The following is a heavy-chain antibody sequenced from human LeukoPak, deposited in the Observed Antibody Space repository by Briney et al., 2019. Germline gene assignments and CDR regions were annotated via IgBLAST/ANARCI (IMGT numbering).Heavy chain of an antibody. J-gene: IGHJ4*02. D-gene: IGHD4-17*01. Sequence: GGTLRLSCAASGFTFSSHGMNWVRQAPGKGLEWVSGISPSGGITYYTDSVKGRFTISRDNSKNTVSLQMNSLRGEDAAVYYCAKGGAYGDYFDYWGQGTLVTVSS. CDR3: AKGGAYGDYFDY. CDR1: GFTFSSHG. V-gene: IGHV3-23*01. CDR2: ISPSGGIT.